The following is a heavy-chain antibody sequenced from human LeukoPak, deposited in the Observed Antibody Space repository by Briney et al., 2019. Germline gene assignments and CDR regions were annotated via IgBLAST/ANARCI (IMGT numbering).Heavy chain of an antibody. J-gene: IGHJ6*03. CDR3: ARIDNWNYYYMDV. CDR1: GGTFSSYA. D-gene: IGHD1-20*01. Sequence: SVKVSCKASGGTFSSYAISWVRQAPGQGLEWMGGIIPIFGTANYAQKFQGRVTITADESTSTAYMEPSSLRSEDTAVYYCARIDNWNYYYMDVWGKGTTVTVSS. CDR2: IIPIFGTA. V-gene: IGHV1-69*01.